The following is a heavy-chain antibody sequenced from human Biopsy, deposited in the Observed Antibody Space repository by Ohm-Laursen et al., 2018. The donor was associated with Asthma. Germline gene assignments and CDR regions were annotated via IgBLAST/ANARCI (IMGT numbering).Heavy chain of an antibody. V-gene: IGHV1-18*01. CDR2: ISVYNGNT. CDR3: ARAVDYSHYYGIDV. CDR1: GYTFNRVC. D-gene: IGHD3-10*01. Sequence: GSSVTVAHTTSGYTFNRVCISWARHAPGQGLEWMGWISVYNGNTKDAQKLQDRVTMITDTYTSTAYMVLRSLRSDDTAVYFSARAVDYSHYYGIDVWGQGTTVTVS. J-gene: IGHJ6*02.